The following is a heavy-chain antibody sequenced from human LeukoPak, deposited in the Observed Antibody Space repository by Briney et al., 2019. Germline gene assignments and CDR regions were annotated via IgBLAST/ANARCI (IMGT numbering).Heavy chain of an antibody. CDR3: ARMGSPFDSNDKGYFDY. V-gene: IGHV3-30-3*01. CDR2: ISYDGSNK. D-gene: IGHD4-11*01. Sequence: PGGSLRLSCAASGFTFSSYAMHWVRQAPGKGLEWVAVISYDGSNKYYADSVKGRFTISRDNSKNTLYLQMNSLRAEDTAVYYCARMGSPFDSNDKGYFDYWGQGTLVTVSS. J-gene: IGHJ4*02. CDR1: GFTFSSYA.